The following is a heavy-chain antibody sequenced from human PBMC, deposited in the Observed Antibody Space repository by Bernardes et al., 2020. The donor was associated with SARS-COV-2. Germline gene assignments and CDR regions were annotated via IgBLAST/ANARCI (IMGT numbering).Heavy chain of an antibody. V-gene: IGHV3-74*01. CDR1: GFTFSSYW. J-gene: IGHJ4*02. CDR2: INADGSTT. D-gene: IGHD3-10*01. Sequence: GGSLRLSCAASGFTFSSYWMHWVRQVPGKGLEWVSRINADGSTTDYADAVRGRFTISRDNAKNTLFLQMNGLRAEDTSLYYCAKSAFISGRGYYIDYWPQGTLVTVSS. CDR3: AKSAFISGRGYYIDY.